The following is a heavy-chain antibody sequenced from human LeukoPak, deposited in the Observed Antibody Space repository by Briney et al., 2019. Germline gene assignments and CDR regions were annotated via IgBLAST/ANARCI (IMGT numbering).Heavy chain of an antibody. CDR3: ARVAGTASGSMDS. D-gene: IGHD2-21*02. CDR1: GGSISSYY. Sequence: WETLSLTCTVSGGSISSYYWSWIRQSAGKGLEWIGRIYNSGSTNYNPSLKSRVSMSLDTSKNQFSLKLNSVTAADTAVYYCARVAGTASGSMDSWGQGTLATVSS. J-gene: IGHJ4*02. CDR2: IYNSGST. V-gene: IGHV4-4*07.